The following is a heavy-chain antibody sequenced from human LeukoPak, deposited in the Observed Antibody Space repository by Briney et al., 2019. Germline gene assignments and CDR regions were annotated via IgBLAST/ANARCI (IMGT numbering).Heavy chain of an antibody. CDR2: ISGSGGSA. V-gene: IGHV3-23*01. Sequence: GGSLRLSCAASGFTFRSYAMSWVRQAPGKGLEWVSAISGSGGSAYYADSVKGRFTISRDNSKNTLYLQMSSLRAEDTAVYYCGREYASSGYCDSWGQGTLVTVSS. CDR1: GFTFRSYA. CDR3: GREYASSGYCDS. D-gene: IGHD3-22*01. J-gene: IGHJ4*02.